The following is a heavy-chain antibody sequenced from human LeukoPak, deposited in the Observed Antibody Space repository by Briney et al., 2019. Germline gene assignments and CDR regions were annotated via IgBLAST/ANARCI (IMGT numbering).Heavy chain of an antibody. V-gene: IGHV4-39*01. CDR2: IFYSGIT. D-gene: IGHD2/OR15-2a*01. Sequence: SGTLSLTCTVSGGSISGSLYYWGWISQPPGKGLEWIGSIFYSGITYYNPSLQSRVTISVDTSKSQFSLHLSSVTAADTALYYCARIIVVTSTDYFDSWGQGTLVTVSS. CDR3: ARIIVVTSTDYFDS. J-gene: IGHJ4*02. CDR1: GGSISGSLYY.